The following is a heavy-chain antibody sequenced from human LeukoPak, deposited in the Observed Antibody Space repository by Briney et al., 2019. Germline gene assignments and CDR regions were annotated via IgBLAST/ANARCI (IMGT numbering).Heavy chain of an antibody. V-gene: IGHV1-8*01. CDR2: MSPNSDNT. CDR1: GYTFTSYD. D-gene: IGHD6-19*01. Sequence: ASVKLSCKATGYTFTSYDINWERQGIGQRLGKMGWMSPNSDNTCHAQKFQGSVTMTRNTSISTVYMELSSLRSEDSAVYYVARQRGSGRYKNFDYWGQGTLVTVSS. J-gene: IGHJ4*02. CDR3: ARQRGSGRYKNFDY.